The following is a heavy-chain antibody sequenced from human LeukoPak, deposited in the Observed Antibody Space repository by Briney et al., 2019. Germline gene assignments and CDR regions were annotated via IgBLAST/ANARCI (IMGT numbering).Heavy chain of an antibody. D-gene: IGHD5-24*01. J-gene: IGHJ4*02. CDR3: VRDGDDFNFDY. CDR1: GFTFRSYW. V-gene: IGHV3-74*01. Sequence: GGSLRLSCAASGFTFRSYWMHWVRQAPGKGLEWVSRVIRDGSFTNYADSVKGRFTISRDNAKNTLYLQMSSQRAEDTVVYFCVRDGDDFNFDYWGQGSLVTVSS. CDR2: VIRDGSFT.